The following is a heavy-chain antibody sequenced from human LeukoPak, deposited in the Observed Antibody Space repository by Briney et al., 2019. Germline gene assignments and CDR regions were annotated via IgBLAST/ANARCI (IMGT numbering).Heavy chain of an antibody. CDR2: ISGSGGST. CDR1: GFTFTNYG. V-gene: IGHV3-23*01. J-gene: IGHJ4*02. D-gene: IGHD2-15*01. Sequence: GGSLRLSCAASGFTFTNYGMTRVRQAPGKGLEWVSSISGSGGSTYYADSVKGRFTISRDNSKNTLYLQMNSLRAEDTAVYYCAKDGDDIVVVVAATIDYWGQGTLVTVSS. CDR3: AKDGDDIVVVVAATIDY.